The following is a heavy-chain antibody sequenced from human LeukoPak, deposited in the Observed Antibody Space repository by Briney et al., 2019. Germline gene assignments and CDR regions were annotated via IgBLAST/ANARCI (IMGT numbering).Heavy chain of an antibody. J-gene: IGHJ6*03. CDR1: GFTFSSYA. CDR3: AYYGSGSYYNYYYYMDV. D-gene: IGHD3-10*01. CDR2: IRYDGSNK. V-gene: IGHV3-30*02. Sequence: GGSLRLSCAASGFTFSSYAMSWVRHARGEWMEWVAFIRYDGSNKYYADSVKGRFTISRDNSKNTLYLQMNSLRAEDTAVYYCAYYGSGSYYNYYYYMDVWGKGTTVTVSS.